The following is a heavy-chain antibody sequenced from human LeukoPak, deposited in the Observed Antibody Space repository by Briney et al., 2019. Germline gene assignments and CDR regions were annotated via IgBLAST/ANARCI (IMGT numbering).Heavy chain of an antibody. CDR3: ARDSGELRNSFDM. V-gene: IGHV3-21*01. CDR2: ISSSSSYI. Sequence: GGSLRLSCAASGFTFSSYSMNWVRQAPGKGLEWVSSISSSSSYIYYADSVKGRFTISRDNAKNSLYLQMNSLRAEDTAVYYCARDSGELRNSFDMWGHGTMVTVSS. CDR1: GFTFSSYS. D-gene: IGHD1-7*01. J-gene: IGHJ3*02.